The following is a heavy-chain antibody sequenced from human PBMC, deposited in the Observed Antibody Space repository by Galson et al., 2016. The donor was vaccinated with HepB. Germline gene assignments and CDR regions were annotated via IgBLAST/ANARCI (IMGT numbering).Heavy chain of an antibody. D-gene: IGHD5-18*01. CDR2: INQDGIEK. V-gene: IGHV3-7*01. Sequence: SLRLSCATSGFTFSSYWMTWVRQAPGKGLEWVANINQDGIEKYYVGSVEGRFTISRDNAKKSLYLQMNSLRAEDTAVYYCARDNDGYSFEFWGQGTLVTVSS. CDR3: ARDNDGYSFEF. J-gene: IGHJ4*02. CDR1: GFTFSSYW.